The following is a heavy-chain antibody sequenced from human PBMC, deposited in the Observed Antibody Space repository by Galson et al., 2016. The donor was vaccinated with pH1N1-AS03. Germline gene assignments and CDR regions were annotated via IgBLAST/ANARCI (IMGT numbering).Heavy chain of an antibody. D-gene: IGHD3-3*01. J-gene: IGHJ4*01. CDR3: TAGHYTNF. V-gene: IGHV3-23*01. Sequence: SLRLSCAASSGYVMNWVRQAPGKGLEWVSGISVNGSDTYYVDYVKGRFTISRDNSKNTLFLQMDSLRAEDTALYYCTAGHYTNFWGQGTLVTVSS. CDR2: ISVNGSDT. CDR1: SGYV.